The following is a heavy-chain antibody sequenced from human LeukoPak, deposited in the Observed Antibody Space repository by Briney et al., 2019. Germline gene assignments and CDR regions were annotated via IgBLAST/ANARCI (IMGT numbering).Heavy chain of an antibody. CDR1: GITFSSYA. D-gene: IGHD6-19*01. J-gene: IGHJ4*02. CDR2: ISYDGSNK. Sequence: GGSLRLSCAASGITFSSYAMHWVRQAPGKGLEWVAVISYDGSNKYYADSVKGRFTISRDNSKNTLYLQMNSLRAEDTAVYYCARDGSSGWTWYFDYWGQGTLVTISS. V-gene: IGHV3-30-3*01. CDR3: ARDGSSGWTWYFDY.